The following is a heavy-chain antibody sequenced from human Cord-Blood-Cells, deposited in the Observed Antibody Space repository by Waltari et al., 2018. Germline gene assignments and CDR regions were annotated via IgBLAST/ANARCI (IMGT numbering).Heavy chain of an antibody. CDR1: GGSISSSSYY. CDR2: IYYSGST. Sequence: QLQLQESGPGLVKPSEPLSLTCTVSGGSISSSSYYWGWIRQPPGKGLEWIGSIYYSGSTYYNPSLKSRVTISVDTSKNQFSLKLSSVTAADTAVYYCARHFGRNIVVVPAAIDYWGQGTLVTVSS. J-gene: IGHJ4*02. V-gene: IGHV4-39*01. CDR3: ARHFGRNIVVVPAAIDY. D-gene: IGHD2-2*01.